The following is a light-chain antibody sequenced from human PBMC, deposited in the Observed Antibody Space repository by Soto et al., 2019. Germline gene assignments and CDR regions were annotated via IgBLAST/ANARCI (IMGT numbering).Light chain of an antibody. CDR2: EAS. V-gene: IGKV1-5*01. Sequence: DIHITHSPSTLSASVGDQVTITCLVSQSIFNWLDWYQQKPGKAPKLLIYEASSLQSGVPSKFSGSGSGTDFTLTIYDLQPDDFATYYCQPYYRYPWTFGQGTKVDIK. CDR1: QSIFNW. J-gene: IGKJ1*01. CDR3: QPYYRYPWT.